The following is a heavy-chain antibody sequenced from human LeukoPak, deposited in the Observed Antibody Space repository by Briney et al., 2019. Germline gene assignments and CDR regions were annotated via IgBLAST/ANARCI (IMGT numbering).Heavy chain of an antibody. V-gene: IGHV3-30*18. J-gene: IGHJ4*02. CDR2: ISYDGSNK. CDR3: AKDYTSQVVVAAD. CDR1: GFTFSSYG. Sequence: GRSLRLSCAASGFTFSSYGMHWVRQAPRKGLEWVAVISYDGSNKYYADSVKGRFTISRDNSKNTLYLQMNSLRAEDTAVYYCAKDYTSQVVVAADWGQGTLVTVSS. D-gene: IGHD2-15*01.